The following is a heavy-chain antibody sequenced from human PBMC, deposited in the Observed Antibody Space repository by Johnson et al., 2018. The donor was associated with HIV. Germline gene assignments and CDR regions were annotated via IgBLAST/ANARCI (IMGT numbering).Heavy chain of an antibody. CDR3: AKDIKRYCGGDCNDAFDI. Sequence: QVQLVESGGGVVQPGRSLRLSCAASGFTFSSYAMHWVRQAPGKGLEWVAVISYDGSNKYYADSVKGRFTISRDNSKNTLYLQMNSLRAEDTAVYYCAKDIKRYCGGDCNDAFDIWGQGTMVTVSS. D-gene: IGHD2-21*02. V-gene: IGHV3-30*04. CDR1: GFTFSSYA. CDR2: ISYDGSNK. J-gene: IGHJ3*02.